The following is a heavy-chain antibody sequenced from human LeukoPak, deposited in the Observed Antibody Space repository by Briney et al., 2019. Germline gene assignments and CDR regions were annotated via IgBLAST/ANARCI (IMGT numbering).Heavy chain of an antibody. CDR2: INHNGNVN. CDR1: GFTFSRFG. Sequence: GGSLRLSCAASGFTFSRFGMNWVRQAPGKGLEWVASINHNGNVNYYVDSVKGRFTISGDNAKNSLYLQMSNLRAEDTAVYFCARGGGLDVWGQGATVTVSS. V-gene: IGHV3-7*03. J-gene: IGHJ6*02. CDR3: ARGGGLDV. D-gene: IGHD3-16*01.